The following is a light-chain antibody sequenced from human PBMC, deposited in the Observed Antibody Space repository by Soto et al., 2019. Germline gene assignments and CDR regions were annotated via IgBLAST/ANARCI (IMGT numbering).Light chain of an antibody. V-gene: IGKV3-20*01. CDR3: QQYGSSPRT. J-gene: IGKJ1*01. Sequence: IVLTQSPGTLSMSPGERATLSCRASQSISSNYLAWYPQKPGQAPRLLIYGASSRATSIPDRVSGSGSGTHFTLTINSLQAEDFAVYYCQQYGSSPRTFGQGTKVEFK. CDR1: QSISSNY. CDR2: GAS.